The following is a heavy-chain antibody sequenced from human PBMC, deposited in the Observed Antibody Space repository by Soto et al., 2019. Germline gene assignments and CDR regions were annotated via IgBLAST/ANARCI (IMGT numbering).Heavy chain of an antibody. CDR3: ARESRYYYGSGSFSQTKNWFDP. J-gene: IGHJ5*02. V-gene: IGHV4-34*01. D-gene: IGHD3-10*01. CDR2: INHSGST. CDR1: GGSFSGYY. Sequence: LSLTCAVYGGSFSGYYWSWIRQPPGKGLEWIGEINHSGSTNYHPSLKSRVTISVDTSKNQFSLKLSSVTAADTAVYYCARESRYYYGSGSFSQTKNWFDPWGQGTLVTVSS.